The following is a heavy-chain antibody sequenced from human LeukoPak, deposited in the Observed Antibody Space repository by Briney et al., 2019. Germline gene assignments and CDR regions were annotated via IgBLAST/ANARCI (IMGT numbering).Heavy chain of an antibody. D-gene: IGHD3-22*01. CDR1: GFTFSSYS. V-gene: IGHV3-21*01. Sequence: GGSLRLSCAASGFTFSSYSMNWVRQAPGKGLEWVSSISSSSSYIYYADSVKGRFTISRDNAKNSLYLQMNSLRAEDTAVYYCARDEYYYDSSGYDYAEFDYWGQGTLVTLSS. CDR3: ARDEYYYDSSGYDYAEFDY. CDR2: ISSSSSYI. J-gene: IGHJ4*02.